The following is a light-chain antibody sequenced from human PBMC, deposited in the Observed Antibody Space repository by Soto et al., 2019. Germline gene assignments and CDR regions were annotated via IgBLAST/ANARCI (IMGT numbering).Light chain of an antibody. V-gene: IGKV3-11*01. CDR2: DAS. CDR1: QSVGRA. CDR3: RQRGGWPRT. Sequence: EIVLTQSPATLSLSPGESATLSCWASQSVGRALAWYQHKPGQAPRLLFYDASSRATGIPSRFSASGFGTDFTLTISSLEPEDFAVYYCRQRGGWPRTFGQGTTVEIK. J-gene: IGKJ1*01.